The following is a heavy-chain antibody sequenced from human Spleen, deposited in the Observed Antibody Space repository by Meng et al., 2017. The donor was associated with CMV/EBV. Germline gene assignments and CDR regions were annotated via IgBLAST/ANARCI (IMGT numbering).Heavy chain of an antibody. V-gene: IGHV4-59*01. D-gene: IGHD1-26*01. CDR2: VYYSGST. CDR1: GGSISRYY. J-gene: IGHJ4*02. CDR3: ARGYSGSRRFDY. Sequence: GSLRLSCTVSGGSISRYYWRWIRQPPGKGLEWIGNVYYSGSTYYNPSLKSRVTISVDTSKNQYSLKLSSVTAADTAVYYCARGYSGSRRFDYWGQGTLVTVSS.